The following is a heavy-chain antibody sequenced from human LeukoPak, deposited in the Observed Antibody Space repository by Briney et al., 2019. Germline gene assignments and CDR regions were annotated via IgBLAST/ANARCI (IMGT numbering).Heavy chain of an antibody. D-gene: IGHD3-22*01. CDR3: ARDSSGYYLTFDY. CDR2: IYTSGST. J-gene: IGHJ4*02. Sequence: SETLSLTWTVPGVSISSYYWSWIRQSAGKGLEWIGRIYTSGSTNYNPSLKSRVTMSVDTSKNQFSLKLSSVTAADTAVYYCARDSSGYYLTFDYWGQGTLVTVSS. V-gene: IGHV4-4*07. CDR1: GVSISSYY.